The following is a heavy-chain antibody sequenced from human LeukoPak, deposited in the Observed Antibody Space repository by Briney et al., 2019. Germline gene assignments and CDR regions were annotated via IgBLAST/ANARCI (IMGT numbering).Heavy chain of an antibody. J-gene: IGHJ4*02. CDR1: GFTFTIYG. Sequence: GGSLRLSCAASGFTFTIYGMNWLRQAPGKGLEWVSYLSGRSDSIYYAESVKGRFTISRDNARNSLYLQMNSLRDEDTAVYYCARDFRYRDSSGYYSFDYWGQGTLVTVSS. D-gene: IGHD3-22*01. CDR2: LSGRSDSI. CDR3: ARDFRYRDSSGYYSFDY. V-gene: IGHV3-48*02.